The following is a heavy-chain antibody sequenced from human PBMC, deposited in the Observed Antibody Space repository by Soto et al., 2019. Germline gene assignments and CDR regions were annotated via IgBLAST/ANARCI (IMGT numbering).Heavy chain of an antibody. CDR3: ARIRGYSSLNYYFDY. CDR1: GYIFTAYY. D-gene: IGHD5-18*01. Sequence: ASVKVSCKPSGYIFTAYYMHWVRQAPGQGLEWMGWINPKNGATKSLQKFQGRVAMTRDTSISTFYMELSWLTPDDTAVYYCARIRGYSSLNYYFDYWGQGTLVTVSS. J-gene: IGHJ4*02. CDR2: INPKNGAT. V-gene: IGHV1-2*02.